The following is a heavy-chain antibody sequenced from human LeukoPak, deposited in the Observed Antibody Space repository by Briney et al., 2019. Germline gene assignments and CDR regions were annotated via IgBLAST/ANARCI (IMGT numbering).Heavy chain of an antibody. Sequence: GGSLRLSCAASGFTFSGYSMHWVRQAPGKGLNWVALTSSDGDIKYYADSVKGRFIISRGNSKNTLYLQMNSLTPGDTAVYYCARAMDTAMGPYFDYWGQGTLVTVSS. V-gene: IGHV3-30*04. J-gene: IGHJ4*02. CDR2: TSSDGDIK. D-gene: IGHD5-18*01. CDR3: ARAMDTAMGPYFDY. CDR1: GFTFSGYS.